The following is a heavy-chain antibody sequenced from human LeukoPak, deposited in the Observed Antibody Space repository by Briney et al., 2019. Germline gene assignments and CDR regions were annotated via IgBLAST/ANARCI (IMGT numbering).Heavy chain of an antibody. J-gene: IGHJ4*02. D-gene: IGHD2-2*02. Sequence: ASVKVSCKASGYTFTGYCMHWVRQAPGQGLEWMGWINPNSGGTNYAQKFQGRVTMTRDTSISTAYMELSRLRSDDTAVYYCARVRSSTSCYSYWGQGTLVTVSS. V-gene: IGHV1-2*02. CDR1: GYTFTGYC. CDR3: ARVRSSTSCYSY. CDR2: INPNSGGT.